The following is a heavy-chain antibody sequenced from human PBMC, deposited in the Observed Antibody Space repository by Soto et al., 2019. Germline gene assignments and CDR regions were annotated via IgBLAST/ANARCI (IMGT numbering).Heavy chain of an antibody. D-gene: IGHD6-13*01. CDR2: INTNTGNP. CDR3: ARDVGDKSRYNWFDP. V-gene: IGHV7-4-1*01. J-gene: IGHJ5*02. Sequence: ASVTVSCQASGYTFTSYAMNWVRQAPGQGLEWMGWINTNTGNPTYAQGFTGRFVFSLDTSVSTAYLQICSLKAEDTAVYYCARDVGDKSRYNWFDPWGQGTLVTVS. CDR1: GYTFTSYA.